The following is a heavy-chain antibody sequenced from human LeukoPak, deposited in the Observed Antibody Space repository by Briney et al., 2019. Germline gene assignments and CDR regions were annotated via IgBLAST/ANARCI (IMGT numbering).Heavy chain of an antibody. CDR2: IIPILGIA. J-gene: IGHJ5*02. V-gene: IGHV1-69*04. Sequence: SVKVSCKASGGTFSSYAISWVRQAPGQGLEWMGRIIPILGIANYAQKFQGRVTMTRNTSISTAYMELSSLRSEDTAVYYCARAATVTTRRGWFDPWGQGTLVTVSS. D-gene: IGHD4-17*01. CDR3: ARAATVTTRRGWFDP. CDR1: GGTFSSYA.